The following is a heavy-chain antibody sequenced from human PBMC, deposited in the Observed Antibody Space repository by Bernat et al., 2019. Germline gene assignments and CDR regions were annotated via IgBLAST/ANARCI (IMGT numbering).Heavy chain of an antibody. V-gene: IGHV3-15*01. Sequence: EVQLVESGGGLVKPGGYLRLSCAASGFTFSNAWMSWVRQAPGKGLEWVGRIKSKTDGGTTDYAAPVKVRFTSSRADSKNTLYLQMNSLKTEDTSVYYCAPDRSNLDFVVVWSDYWGQGTLVTVSS. D-gene: IGHD2-2*01. J-gene: IGHJ4*02. CDR2: IKSKTDGGTT. CDR1: GFTFSNAW. CDR3: APDRSNLDFVVVWSDY.